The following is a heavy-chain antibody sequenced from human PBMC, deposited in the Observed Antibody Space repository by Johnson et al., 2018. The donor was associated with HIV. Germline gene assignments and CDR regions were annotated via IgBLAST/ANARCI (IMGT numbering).Heavy chain of an antibody. J-gene: IGHJ3*02. D-gene: IGHD5-12*01. CDR2: ISSSGTNI. Sequence: QVQLVESGGGLVKPGGSLRLSCAASGFSFSDYYMNWVRQAPGKGLEWVSYISSSGTNINYADSVKGRFTISRDNAKNSLYLQMNSLRAEDTAVYYCSRHSPRGYSGYDAFDIWGQGTMVTVSS. CDR3: SRHSPRGYSGYDAFDI. V-gene: IGHV3-11*01. CDR1: GFSFSDYY.